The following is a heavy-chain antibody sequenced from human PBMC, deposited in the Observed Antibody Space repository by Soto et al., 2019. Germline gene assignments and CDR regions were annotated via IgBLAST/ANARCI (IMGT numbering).Heavy chain of an antibody. CDR1: GGSISSYY. CDR3: ATSGSLSYYYYMDV. V-gene: IGHV4-59*01. CDR2: IYYSGST. Sequence: SETLSLTCTVSGGSISSYYWSWIRQPPGKGLEWIGYIYYSGSTNYNPSLKSRVTISVDTSKNQFSLKLSSVTAADTAVYYCATSGSLSYYYYMDVWGKGTTVTVSS. J-gene: IGHJ6*03.